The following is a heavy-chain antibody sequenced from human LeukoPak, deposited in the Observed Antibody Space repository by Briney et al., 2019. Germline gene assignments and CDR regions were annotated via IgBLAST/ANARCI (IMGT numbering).Heavy chain of an antibody. Sequence: GGSLRLSCAASGFMLSSYWMNWVRQAPGKGLVWVSRINSDGSSISYADSVKGRFTISRDNAKNTLYLQMNSLRAEDTAVYYCARDFYDTSGYYYDYWGQGTLVTVSS. CDR2: INSDGSSI. J-gene: IGHJ4*02. CDR1: GFMLSSYW. D-gene: IGHD3-22*01. CDR3: ARDFYDTSGYYYDY. V-gene: IGHV3-74*01.